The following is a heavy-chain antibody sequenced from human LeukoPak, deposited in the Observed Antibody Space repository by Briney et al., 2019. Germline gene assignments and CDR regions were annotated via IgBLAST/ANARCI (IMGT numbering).Heavy chain of an antibody. J-gene: IGHJ4*02. Sequence: GGSLRLSCAASEFTFSSYSMSWVRLAPGKGLEWVSVIYSGGSTYYADSVKGRFTISRDNSKNTLYLQMNSLRAEDTAVYYCAGEMVGYTVAGTLFYYFDYWGQGTLVTVSS. CDR3: AGEMVGYTVAGTLFYYFDY. CDR1: EFTFSSYS. D-gene: IGHD6-19*01. V-gene: IGHV3-53*01. CDR2: IYSGGST.